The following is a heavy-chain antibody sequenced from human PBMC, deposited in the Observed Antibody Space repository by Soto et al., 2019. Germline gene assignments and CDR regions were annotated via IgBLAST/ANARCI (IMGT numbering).Heavy chain of an antibody. CDR3: AREPYLPKARNDF. Sequence: SETLSLTSSVSCGSIISGDYFWTWIRQSPGKGLEWMGYIFHGGTTYYNPSLKVRLIISIEKSKNQFSLRLTSVTAADSAVYFCAREPYLPKARNDFWGQGTLVTVSS. V-gene: IGHV4-30-4*01. CDR1: CGSIISGDYF. J-gene: IGHJ4*02. CDR2: IFHGGTT.